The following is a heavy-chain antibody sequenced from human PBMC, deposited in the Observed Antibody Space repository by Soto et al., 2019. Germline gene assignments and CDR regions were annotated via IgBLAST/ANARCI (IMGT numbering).Heavy chain of an antibody. J-gene: IGHJ3*02. Sequence: PGGSLRLSCAASGFTFSSYAMSWVRQAPGKGLEWVSAISGSGGSTYYTDSVKGRFTISRDNSKNTLYLQMNSLRAEDTAVYYCAKDSMVGGAFDIWGQGTMVTLSS. V-gene: IGHV3-23*01. D-gene: IGHD3-10*01. CDR3: AKDSMVGGAFDI. CDR2: ISGSGGST. CDR1: GFTFSSYA.